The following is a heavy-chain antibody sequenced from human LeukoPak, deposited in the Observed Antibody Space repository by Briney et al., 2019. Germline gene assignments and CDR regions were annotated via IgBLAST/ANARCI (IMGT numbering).Heavy chain of an antibody. V-gene: IGHV3-23*01. CDR1: GFTFSSYA. Sequence: GGSLRLSCAASGFTFSSYAMSWVRQAPGKGLEWVSANSGSGGSTYYADSVKGRFTISRDNSKNTLYLQMNSLRAEDTAVYYCAKDQGSVAAAVSWFDPWGQGTLVTVSS. D-gene: IGHD6-13*01. J-gene: IGHJ5*02. CDR3: AKDQGSVAAAVSWFDP. CDR2: NSGSGGST.